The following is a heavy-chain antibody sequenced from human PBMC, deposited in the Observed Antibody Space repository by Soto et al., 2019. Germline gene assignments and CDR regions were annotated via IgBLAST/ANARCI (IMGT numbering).Heavy chain of an antibody. CDR2: IFYSGST. J-gene: IGHJ4*02. Sequence: QVQLQESGPGLVKPSQSLSLTCSVSGGSINSGGYYWSWIRQHPGKGLGWIGSIFYSGSTYYNPSLKSRVTISVDTSKNQFSLKLKSVTVADTAVYYCARDRGDYDFWSGTGGYFDFWGQGTLVTVSS. D-gene: IGHD3-3*01. V-gene: IGHV4-31*03. CDR1: GGSINSGGYY. CDR3: ARDRGDYDFWSGTGGYFDF.